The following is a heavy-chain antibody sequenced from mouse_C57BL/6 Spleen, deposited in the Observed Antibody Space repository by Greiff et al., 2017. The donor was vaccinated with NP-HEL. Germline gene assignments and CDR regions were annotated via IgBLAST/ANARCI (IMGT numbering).Heavy chain of an antibody. Sequence: VQGVESGAELVRPGTSVKMSCKASGYTFTNYWIGWAKQRPGHGLEWIGDIYPGGGYTNYNEKFKGKATLTADKSSSTAYMQFSSLTSEDSAIYYCARLYGSSPYYFDYWGQGTTLTVSS. CDR3: ARLYGSSPYYFDY. CDR1: GYTFTNYW. D-gene: IGHD1-1*01. J-gene: IGHJ2*01. V-gene: IGHV1-63*01. CDR2: IYPGGGYT.